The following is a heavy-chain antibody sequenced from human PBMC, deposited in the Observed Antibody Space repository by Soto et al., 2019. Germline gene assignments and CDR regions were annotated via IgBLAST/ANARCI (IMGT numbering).Heavy chain of an antibody. CDR2: MNPNSGNT. D-gene: IGHD5-12*01. CDR1: GYTFTSYD. V-gene: IGHV1-8*01. Sequence: QVQLVQSGAEVKKPGASVKVSCKASGYTFTSYDINWVRQATGQGLEWMGWMNPNSGNTGYAQKFQGRVTMTRNTSXXTAYMELSSLRSEDTAVYYCASRSVDIVATIYFDYWGQGTLVTVSS. J-gene: IGHJ4*02. CDR3: ASRSVDIVATIYFDY.